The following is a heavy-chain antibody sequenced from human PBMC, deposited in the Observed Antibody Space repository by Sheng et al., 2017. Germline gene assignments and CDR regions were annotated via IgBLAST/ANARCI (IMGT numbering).Heavy chain of an antibody. CDR1: GGSFSGYY. J-gene: IGHJ4*02. Sequence: QVQLQQWGAGLLKPSETLSLTCAVYGGSFSGYYWSWIRQPPGKGLEWIGEINHSGSTNYNPSLKSRVTISVDTSKNQFSLKLSSVTAADTAVYYCARGLRYYYDSSGYSRGGYFDYWGQGTLVTVSS. D-gene: IGHD3-22*01. CDR2: INHSGST. V-gene: IGHV4-34*01. CDR3: ARGLRYYYDSSGYSRGGYFDY.